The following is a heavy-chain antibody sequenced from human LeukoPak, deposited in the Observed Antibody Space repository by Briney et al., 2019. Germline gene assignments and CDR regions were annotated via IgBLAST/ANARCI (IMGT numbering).Heavy chain of an antibody. J-gene: IGHJ4*02. Sequence: GGSLRLSCAASGFTFSSYGMHWVRQAPGKGLEWVAFIRYDGSNKYYADSMKGRFTISRDNSKNTLYLQMSSLRAEDTAVYYCARDKVIYYYDSSGYCDYWGQGTLVTVSS. V-gene: IGHV3-30*02. D-gene: IGHD3-22*01. CDR3: ARDKVIYYYDSSGYCDY. CDR2: IRYDGSNK. CDR1: GFTFSSYG.